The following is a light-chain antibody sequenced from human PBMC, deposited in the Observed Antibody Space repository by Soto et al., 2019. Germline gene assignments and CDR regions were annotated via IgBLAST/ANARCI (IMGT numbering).Light chain of an antibody. V-gene: IGLV2-14*01. Sequence: QSALTQPASVSGSPGQSITISCTGTSSDVGDYNYVSWYQQHPGKAPKLMIFEVSNRPSGVSYRFSGSKSGNTASLTISGLQAEDEADYYCSSYTSSGTHVVFGGGTKLTVL. CDR3: SSYTSSGTHVV. CDR1: SSDVGDYNY. J-gene: IGLJ2*01. CDR2: EVS.